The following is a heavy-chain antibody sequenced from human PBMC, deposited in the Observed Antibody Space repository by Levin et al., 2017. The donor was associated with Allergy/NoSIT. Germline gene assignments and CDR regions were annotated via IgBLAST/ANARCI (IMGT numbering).Heavy chain of an antibody. V-gene: IGHV4-61*01. CDR3: ARNRIIVSGGNDYYYGMDV. D-gene: IGHD5/OR15-5a*01. CDR1: GGSVSSGTYY. Sequence: SETLSLTCSASGGSVSSGTYYWSCIRRPPGMGLEWIVYINYRGVTKYNPSLKSRVTISVDTSKNEFSLKVTSVTAADTAVYYCARNRIIVSGGNDYYYGMDVWGQGTTVTVSS. J-gene: IGHJ6*02. CDR2: INYRGVT.